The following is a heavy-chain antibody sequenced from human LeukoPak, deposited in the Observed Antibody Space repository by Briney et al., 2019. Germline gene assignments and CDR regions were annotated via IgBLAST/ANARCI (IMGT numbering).Heavy chain of an antibody. D-gene: IGHD3-10*01. J-gene: IGHJ6*02. V-gene: IGHV3-13*01. CDR2: IDTADDT. Sequence: PGGSLRLSCAASGFTFSNYDMHWVRQATGKGLEWVSGIDTADDTYYPGSVKGRFTISRENAKNSLYLQVNSLRAEDTAVYYCTRDGTVVRGLPRRARTFYGMDVWGQGTTVTVSS. CDR3: TRDGTVVRGLPRRARTFYGMDV. CDR1: GFTFSNYD.